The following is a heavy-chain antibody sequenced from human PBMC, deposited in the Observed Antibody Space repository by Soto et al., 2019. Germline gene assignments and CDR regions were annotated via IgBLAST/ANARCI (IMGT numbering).Heavy chain of an antibody. CDR1: GDSIGNYY. CDR3: ARHENIQLWSSHFDY. CDR2: VYHNGNT. Sequence: SETLSLTCSVSGDSIGNYYWAWIRQPPGKGLEWIGYVYHNGNTNYKPSLKSRVSVSVDTSKNQFSLRLSSVTAADTAVYYCARHENIQLWSSHFDYWGQGNMVTVSS. J-gene: IGHJ4*02. V-gene: IGHV4-59*08. D-gene: IGHD5-18*01.